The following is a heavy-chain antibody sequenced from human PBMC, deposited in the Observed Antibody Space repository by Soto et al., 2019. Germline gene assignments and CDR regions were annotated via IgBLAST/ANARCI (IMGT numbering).Heavy chain of an antibody. J-gene: IGHJ3*02. D-gene: IGHD5-18*01. CDR1: GFTFSSYA. Sequence: QVQLVESGGGVVQPGRSLRLSCAASGFTFSSYAMHWVRQAPGKGLEWVAVISYDGSNKYYADSVKGRFTISRDNSKNTLYLQMNSLRAEDTAVYYCARDMPKDRGGYSYANPAFDIWGQGTMVTVSS. V-gene: IGHV3-30-3*01. CDR3: ARDMPKDRGGYSYANPAFDI. CDR2: ISYDGSNK.